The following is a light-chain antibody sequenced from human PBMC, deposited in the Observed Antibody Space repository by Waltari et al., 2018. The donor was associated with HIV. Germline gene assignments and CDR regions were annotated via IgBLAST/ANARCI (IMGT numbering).Light chain of an antibody. CDR3: HQYNNWPPVT. J-gene: IGKJ4*01. Sequence: VMTQSPATLSVSPGERATLSCRASQSVGRNLAWYQQKPGQAPRLLIYGASTRATGVPARFTGSGSGTEFTLTISSLQSEDFAVYYCHQYNNWPPVTFGGGTKVEIK. CDR1: QSVGRN. CDR2: GAS. V-gene: IGKV3-15*01.